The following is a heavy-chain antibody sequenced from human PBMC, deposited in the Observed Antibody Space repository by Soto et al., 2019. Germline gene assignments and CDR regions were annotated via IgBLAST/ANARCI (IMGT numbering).Heavy chain of an antibody. Sequence: XTLSLVCAAHNGSLNDYLWTWIRQSPGKGLELIGEINHRGGATYNPSLRSRVKISIDTSKNHFSLSLRSLTAADTAVYYCVARGMTYDFLSGPHPFDPWGHGTLVTVS. CDR3: VARGMTYDFLSGPHPFDP. J-gene: IGHJ5*02. CDR2: INHRGGA. CDR1: NGSLNDYL. D-gene: IGHD3-3*01. V-gene: IGHV4-34*01.